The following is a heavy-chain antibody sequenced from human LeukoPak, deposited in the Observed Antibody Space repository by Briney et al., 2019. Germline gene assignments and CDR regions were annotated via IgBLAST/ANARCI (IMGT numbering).Heavy chain of an antibody. V-gene: IGHV4-59*08. CDR3: ARRWGEY. J-gene: IGHJ4*02. CDR2: MYYSGST. D-gene: IGHD3-16*01. Sequence: PSETLSLTCTVSGGSISSYYWTWIRQPPGKGLEWIAYMYYSGSTNYNPSLKSRVTISVDTSKNQFSLKLSSVTAADTAVYCCARRWGEYWGQGTLVTVSS. CDR1: GGSISSYY.